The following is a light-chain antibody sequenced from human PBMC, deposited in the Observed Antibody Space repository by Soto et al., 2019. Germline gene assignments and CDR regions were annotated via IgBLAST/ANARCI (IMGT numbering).Light chain of an antibody. V-gene: IGKV3-11*01. CDR1: ESVGNK. CDR2: DIS. Sequence: EIVLTQSPATLSLSPGERATLSCRASESVGNKIAWYQQRPGQAPRLIIHDISNRATDIPDRFSGSGSGTDFTLTISTLEPEDFGVYYCHQRSSWPRNFGQGTTLEI. J-gene: IGKJ2*01. CDR3: HQRSSWPRN.